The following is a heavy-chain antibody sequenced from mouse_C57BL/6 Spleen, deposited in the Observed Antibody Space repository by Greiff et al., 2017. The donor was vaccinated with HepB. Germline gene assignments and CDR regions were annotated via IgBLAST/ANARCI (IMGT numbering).Heavy chain of an antibody. D-gene: IGHD1-1*01. CDR2: FNPYNDDT. CDR1: GYTFTTYP. CDR3: ARRGYGSSYGYFDV. J-gene: IGHJ1*03. V-gene: IGHV1-47*01. Sequence: VQLKESGAELVKPGASVKMSCKASGYTFTTYPIEWMKQNHGKSLEWIGNFNPYNDDTKYNEKFKGKATLTVEKSSSTVYLELSRLTSDDSAVYYCARRGYGSSYGYFDVWGTGTTVTVSS.